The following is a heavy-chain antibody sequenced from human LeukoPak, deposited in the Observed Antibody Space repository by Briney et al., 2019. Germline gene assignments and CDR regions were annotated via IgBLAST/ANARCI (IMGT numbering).Heavy chain of an antibody. V-gene: IGHV4-59*01. CDR3: ARDRGVGDIDY. CDR2: IYYSGST. D-gene: IGHD2-15*01. J-gene: IGHJ4*02. Sequence: SETLSLTCTVSGGSISSYYWSWIRQPPGKGLEWIGYIYYSGSTNYNPSLKSRVTISVDTSKNQFSLKLSSVTAADTAVYYCARDRGVGDIDYWGQGTLVTVSS. CDR1: GGSISSYY.